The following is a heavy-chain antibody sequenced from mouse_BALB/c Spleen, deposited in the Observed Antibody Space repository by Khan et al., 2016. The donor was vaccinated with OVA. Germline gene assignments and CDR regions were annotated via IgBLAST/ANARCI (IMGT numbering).Heavy chain of an antibody. Sequence: EVQLQESGPGLVKPSQSLSLTCTVTGYSITSDYAWNWIRQFPGNKLEWMGYISYSGDTAYNPSLKRRISITRDTSKNQFFLQLNSGTTEDPATYYCASMILYYYGSNFEGYYFDSWGQGTTLTVSS. J-gene: IGHJ2*01. V-gene: IGHV3-2*02. CDR1: GYSITSDYA. D-gene: IGHD1-1*01. CDR2: ISYSGDT. CDR3: ASMILYYYGSNFEGYYFDS.